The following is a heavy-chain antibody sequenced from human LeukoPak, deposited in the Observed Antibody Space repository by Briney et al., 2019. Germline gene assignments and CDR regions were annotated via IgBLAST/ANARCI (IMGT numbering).Heavy chain of an antibody. J-gene: IGHJ6*03. CDR1: GFTFNRYW. CDR3: VRDRDSGYDSLYYYYYMDV. Sequence: GGSLRLSCVASGFTFNRYWMSWVRQAPGKGREWVANIKQDGSEENYVDAVRGRFTISRDNAKNSLYLQVNSLRAEDSALYYCVRDRDSGYDSLYYYYYMDVWGRGTTVTVSS. CDR2: IKQDGSEE. D-gene: IGHD5-12*01. V-gene: IGHV3-7*01.